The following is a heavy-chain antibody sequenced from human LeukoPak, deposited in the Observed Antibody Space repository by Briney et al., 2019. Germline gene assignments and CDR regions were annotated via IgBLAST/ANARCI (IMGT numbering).Heavy chain of an antibody. CDR3: ATGREVPGRCAFDI. CDR1: GYTLTELS. J-gene: IGHJ3*02. CDR2: FDPEDGET. D-gene: IGHD3-10*01. V-gene: IGHV1-24*01. Sequence: ASVKVSCKVSGYTLTELSMHWVRQAPGKGLEWMGGFDPEDGETIYAQKFQGRVTMTEDTSTDTADMELSSLRSEDTAVYYCATGREVPGRCAFDIWGQGTMVTVSS.